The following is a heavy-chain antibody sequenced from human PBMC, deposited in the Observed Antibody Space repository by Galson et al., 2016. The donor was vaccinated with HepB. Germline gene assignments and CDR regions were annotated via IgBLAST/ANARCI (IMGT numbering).Heavy chain of an antibody. CDR3: AKEGGRVVGVTPGVDY. V-gene: IGHV3-23*01. Sequence: LRLSCAASGFTFSSCAISWVRQAPGKGLEWVSAISGSGDLTHYVDSVKGRFTISRDNSKNTLYLQMNRLRVEDTAVYYCAKEGGRVVGVTPGVDYWGQGTLVTVSS. D-gene: IGHD1-26*01. CDR1: GFTFSSCA. J-gene: IGHJ4*02. CDR2: ISGSGDLT.